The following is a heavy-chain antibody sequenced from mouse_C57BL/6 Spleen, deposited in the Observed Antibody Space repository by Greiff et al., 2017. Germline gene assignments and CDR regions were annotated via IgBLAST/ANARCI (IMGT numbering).Heavy chain of an antibody. V-gene: IGHV1-82*01. CDR1: GYAFSSSW. CDR2: IYPGDGDT. J-gene: IGHJ2*01. Sequence: QVQLKESGPELVKPGASVKISCKASGYAFSSSWMNWVKQRPGKGLEWIGRIYPGDGDTNYNGKFKGKATLTADKSSSTAYMQLSSLTSEDSAVYFCARGPYYFDYWGQGTTLTVSS. CDR3: ARGPYYFDY.